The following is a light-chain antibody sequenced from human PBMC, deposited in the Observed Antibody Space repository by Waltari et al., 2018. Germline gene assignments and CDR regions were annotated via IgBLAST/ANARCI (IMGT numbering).Light chain of an antibody. CDR2: RVS. V-gene: IGKV2-30*01. Sequence: VVMTQSPLSLPVTLGQPASISCRSSQSLVYSDGHTYLNWFQQRPDKPPRRLIYRVSSRDSGVPDSLSGSGSGTDFAVTNSRVEAEDVGVYYGMQSTHWLLCTFSQGPKLEIK. CDR1: QSLVYSDGHTY. J-gene: IGKJ2*02. CDR3: MQSTHWLLCT.